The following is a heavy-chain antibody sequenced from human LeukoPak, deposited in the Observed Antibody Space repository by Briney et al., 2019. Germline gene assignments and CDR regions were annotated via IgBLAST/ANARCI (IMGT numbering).Heavy chain of an antibody. CDR1: GGSFSGYY. V-gene: IGHV4-34*01. CDR2: INHSGST. Sequence: PSETLSLTCAVYGGSFSGYYWSWIRQPPGKGLEWIGEINHSGSTNYNPPLKSRVTISVDTSKNQFSLKLSSVTAADTAVYYCARRYSNSYFDYWGQGTLVTVSS. D-gene: IGHD4-11*01. J-gene: IGHJ4*02. CDR3: ARRYSNSYFDY.